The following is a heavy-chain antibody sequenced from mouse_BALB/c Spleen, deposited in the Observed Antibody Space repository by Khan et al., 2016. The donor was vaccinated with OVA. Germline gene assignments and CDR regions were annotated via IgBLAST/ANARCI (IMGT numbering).Heavy chain of an antibody. Sequence: QIQLVQSGPELKKPGETVKISCKASGYTFTNYGLNWVKQAPGKGLQWMGWINTNTGEPTYAVDLKGRFAFSLETSASTAYLQINNLKNEDTATYFWARPPYFSYVMVYWGQGTSVTVSS. V-gene: IGHV9-3-1*01. CDR2: INTNTGEP. CDR3: ARPPYFSYVMVY. J-gene: IGHJ4*01. CDR1: GYTFTNYG.